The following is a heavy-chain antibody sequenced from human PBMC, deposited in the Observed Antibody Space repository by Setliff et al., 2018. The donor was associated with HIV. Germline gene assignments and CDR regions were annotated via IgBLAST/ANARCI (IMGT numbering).Heavy chain of an antibody. D-gene: IGHD6-6*01. CDR1: GDSINSATYY. V-gene: IGHV4-61*09. J-gene: IGHJ4*02. CDR2: HNTKWGT. Sequence: PSETLSLTCSVSGDSINSATYYWTWIRQPAGKGLDWVGHHNTKWGTNYNPSLKRRVTISLDTSKNQFSLRLNSVTAADTAVYYCASGLIAPRFWGQGTLVTVSS. CDR3: ASGLIAPRF.